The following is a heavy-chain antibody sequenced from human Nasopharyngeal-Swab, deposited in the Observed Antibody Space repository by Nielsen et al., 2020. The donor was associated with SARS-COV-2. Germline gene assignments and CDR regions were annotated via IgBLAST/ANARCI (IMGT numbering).Heavy chain of an antibody. CDR1: GFTFSSYS. Sequence: GESLKISCAASGFTFSSYSMNWVRQAPGKGLEWVSYISSSSSTIYYADSVKGRFTISRDNAKNSLYLQMNSLRDEDTAVYYCAREDVLLWFGESDDAFDIWGQGTMVTVSS. V-gene: IGHV3-48*02. D-gene: IGHD3-10*01. CDR2: ISSSSSTI. J-gene: IGHJ3*02. CDR3: AREDVLLWFGESDDAFDI.